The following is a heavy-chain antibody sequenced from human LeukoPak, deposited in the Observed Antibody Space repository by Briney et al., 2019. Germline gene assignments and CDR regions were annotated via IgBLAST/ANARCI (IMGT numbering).Heavy chain of an antibody. CDR1: GFTFSDAW. Sequence: PGGSLRLSCAASGFTFSDAWMSWVRQAPGKGLEWVGRIKSKTDGGTTDYAAPVKGRFTISRDNSENTLYLQMNSLRAEDTAVYYCARDGDDTSGYFSPFDYWGQGTLVTVSS. CDR2: IKSKTDGGTT. J-gene: IGHJ4*02. V-gene: IGHV3-15*01. D-gene: IGHD3-22*01. CDR3: ARDGDDTSGYFSPFDY.